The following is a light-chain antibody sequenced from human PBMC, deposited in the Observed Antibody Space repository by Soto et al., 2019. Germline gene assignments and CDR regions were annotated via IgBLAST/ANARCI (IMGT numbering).Light chain of an antibody. CDR1: QSISSY. CDR2: AAS. CDR3: QQSYRTPLN. V-gene: IGKV1-39*01. Sequence: DIQMTQSPSSLSASVGDRVTITCRASQSISSYLNWYQQKPGQAPKSLIYAASTLQSGVPSRFSGSGSGTDFTLTISNLQPEDFATYYCQQSYRTPLNFGGGTKVDI. J-gene: IGKJ4*01.